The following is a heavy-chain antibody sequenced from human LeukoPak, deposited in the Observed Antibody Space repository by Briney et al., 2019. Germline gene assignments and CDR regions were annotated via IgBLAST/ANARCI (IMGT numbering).Heavy chain of an antibody. D-gene: IGHD6-19*01. CDR2: TSCYNGDT. J-gene: IGHJ4*02. CDR3: ARDPSNTSGYYAYFDN. V-gene: IGHV1-18*01. Sequence: ASVKVSCEASGYTFTHHGISWVRQAPGQGLEWMGWTSCYNGDTHYAQKFQGRVTMTTDKSTSTAYMEVRSLRSDDTAVYYCARDPSNTSGYYAYFDNWGQGTLVTVSS. CDR1: GYTFTHHG.